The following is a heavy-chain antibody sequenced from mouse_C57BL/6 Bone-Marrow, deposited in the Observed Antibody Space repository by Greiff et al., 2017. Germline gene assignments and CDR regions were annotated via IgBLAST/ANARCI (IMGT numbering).Heavy chain of an antibody. J-gene: IGHJ2*01. CDR3: ARDIPYHRYYGSSYPYYFDY. CDR2: IRNKANGYTT. D-gene: IGHD1-1*01. CDR1: GFTFTDYY. Sequence: EVQLVESGGGLVQPGGSLILSCAASGFTFTDYYMSWVRQPPGKALEWLGFIRNKANGYTTEYSASVKGRFTISRDNSQSILYLQMNALGAEDSATYYCARDIPYHRYYGSSYPYYFDYWGQGTTLTVSS. V-gene: IGHV7-3*01.